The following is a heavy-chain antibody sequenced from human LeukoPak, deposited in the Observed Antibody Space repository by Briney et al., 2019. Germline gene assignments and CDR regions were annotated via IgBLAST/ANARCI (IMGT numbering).Heavy chain of an antibody. CDR3: ARVCWSAAGDLYYFDY. CDR2: IYYSGST. D-gene: IGHD6-13*01. Sequence: SETLSLTCTVSGGSISSYYWSWIRQPPGKGLEWIGCIYYSGSTNYNPSLKSRVTISVDTSKNQFSLKLSSVTAADTAVYYCARVCWSAAGDLYYFDYWGQGTLVTVSS. J-gene: IGHJ4*02. CDR1: GGSISSYY. V-gene: IGHV4-59*01.